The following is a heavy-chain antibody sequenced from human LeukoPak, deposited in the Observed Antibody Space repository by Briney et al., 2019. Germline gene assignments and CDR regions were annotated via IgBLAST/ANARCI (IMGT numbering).Heavy chain of an antibody. CDR3: AKERGPFTAFDY. Sequence: GGSLRLSCAASGFTFRSYGMHWVRQAPGKRLEWVAVIWSDGNNKFYADSVKGRFTIFRDNSRNTLDLVLTSLRPDDTAVYYCAKERGPFTAFDYWGQGALVTVSS. CDR1: GFTFRSYG. CDR2: IWSDGNNK. V-gene: IGHV3-33*06. D-gene: IGHD3-10*01. J-gene: IGHJ4*02.